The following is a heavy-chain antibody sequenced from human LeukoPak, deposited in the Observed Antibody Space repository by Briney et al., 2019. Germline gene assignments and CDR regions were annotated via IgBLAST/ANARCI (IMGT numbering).Heavy chain of an antibody. CDR2: LSTTGSP. CDR1: GASINTYF. D-gene: IGHD1-26*01. J-gene: IGHJ4*02. V-gene: IGHV4-4*07. CDR3: AKIGGSYAEGDTFDN. Sequence: SETLSLTCTVSGASINTYFWAWIRQPADKGLQWIGHLSTTGSPNYNPSLKSRLTMSVDTSENHLSLSLRSVTAADTAVYYCAKIGGSYAEGDTFDNWGQGTLVTVSS.